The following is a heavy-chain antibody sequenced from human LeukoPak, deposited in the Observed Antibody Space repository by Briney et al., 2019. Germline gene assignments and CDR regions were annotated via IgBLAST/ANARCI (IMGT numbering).Heavy chain of an antibody. CDR2: FDPEDGET. J-gene: IGHJ4*02. CDR1: GYTLTELS. D-gene: IGHD2-21*01. CDR3: ATAAIVVVIAPFFDY. Sequence: ASVKVSCKVSGYTLTELSMHWVRQAPGKGLEWMGGFDPEDGETIYAQKFQGRVTMTEDTSTDTAYMELSSLRSEDTAVYYCATAAIVVVIAPFFDYWGQGTLVTVSS. V-gene: IGHV1-24*01.